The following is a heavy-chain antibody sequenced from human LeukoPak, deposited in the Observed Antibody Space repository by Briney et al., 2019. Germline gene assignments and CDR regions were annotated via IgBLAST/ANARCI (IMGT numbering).Heavy chain of an antibody. Sequence: SETLSLTCAVSGGSISSGGYSWSWIRQPPGKGLEWIGYIYHSGSTSYNPSLKSRVTISVDRSKNQFSLKLSPVTAADTAVYYCARGGYYDSSGTFTDAFDIWGQETMVTVSS. J-gene: IGHJ3*02. CDR3: ARGGYYDSSGTFTDAFDI. CDR1: GGSISSGGYS. CDR2: IYHSGST. D-gene: IGHD3-22*01. V-gene: IGHV4-30-2*01.